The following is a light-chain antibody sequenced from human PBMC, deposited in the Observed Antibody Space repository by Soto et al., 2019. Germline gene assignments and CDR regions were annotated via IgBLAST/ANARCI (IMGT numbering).Light chain of an antibody. Sequence: QAVVTQPPSVSGAPGQRVTISCTGSSSNIGAGYEVHWYQQLPGTAPKLLIYGNSNRPSGVPDRFSGSKSGTSASLAITGLQAEDEADYYCQSYDSSRLYVFGTGTKLTVL. CDR3: QSYDSSRLYV. CDR1: SSNIGAGYE. J-gene: IGLJ1*01. CDR2: GNS. V-gene: IGLV1-40*01.